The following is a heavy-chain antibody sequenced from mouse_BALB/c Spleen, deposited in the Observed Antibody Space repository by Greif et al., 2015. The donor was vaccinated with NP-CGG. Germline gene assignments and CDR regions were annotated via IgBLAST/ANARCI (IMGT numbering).Heavy chain of an antibody. CDR2: IDPETGGT. CDR3: TRVFFVY. J-gene: IGHJ3*01. CDR1: GYTFTDYE. V-gene: IGHV1-15*01. Sequence: QVQLQQPGAELVRPGASVTLSCKASGYTFTDYEMHWVKQTPVHGLEWIGAIDPETGGTAYNQKFKGKATLTADKSSSTAYMELRSLTSEDSAVYYCTRVFFVYWGQGTLVTVSA.